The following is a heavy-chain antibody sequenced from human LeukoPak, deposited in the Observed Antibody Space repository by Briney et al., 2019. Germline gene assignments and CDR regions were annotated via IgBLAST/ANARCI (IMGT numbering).Heavy chain of an antibody. CDR1: GFTFSSYE. D-gene: IGHD3-22*01. Sequence: GGSLRLSCAASGFTFSSYEMNWVRQAPGKGLEWISYISGSGTTISYANSVKGRFTISRDNAMNSVYLQMTGLRVEDTAIYFCARINYFDSTGYGGEMDYWGQGNLVTASS. CDR3: ARINYFDSTGYGGEMDY. CDR2: ISGSGTTI. V-gene: IGHV3-48*03. J-gene: IGHJ4*02.